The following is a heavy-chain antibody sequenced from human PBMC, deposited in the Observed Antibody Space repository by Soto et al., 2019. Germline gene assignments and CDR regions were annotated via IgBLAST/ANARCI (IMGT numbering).Heavy chain of an antibody. J-gene: IGHJ6*03. Sequence: ASVKVSCKASGYTFTSYDINWVRQATGQGLEWMGWMNPNSGNTGYAQKFQGRVTMTRNTSISTAYMELSSLRSEDTAVYYCARRYYSNYYYANYYYMDVWGNGTTVTVSS. CDR1: GYTFTSYD. D-gene: IGHD4-4*01. CDR2: MNPNSGNT. V-gene: IGHV1-8*01. CDR3: ARRYYSNYYYANYYYMDV.